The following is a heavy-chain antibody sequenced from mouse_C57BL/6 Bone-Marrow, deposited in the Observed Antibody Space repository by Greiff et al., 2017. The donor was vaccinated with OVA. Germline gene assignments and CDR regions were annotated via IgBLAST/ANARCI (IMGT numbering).Heavy chain of an antibody. CDR2: INPSSGYP. Sequence: QVQLKESGAELAKPGASVKLSCKASGYTFTSYWMHWVKQRPGQGLEWIGYINPSSGYPKYTQKFKDKATLTADKSSSTAYMQQSSLTYEDSADDYCARSISRRYFDYWGQGTTLTVSS. V-gene: IGHV1-7*01. CDR3: ARSISRRYFDY. J-gene: IGHJ2*01. CDR1: GYTFTSYW.